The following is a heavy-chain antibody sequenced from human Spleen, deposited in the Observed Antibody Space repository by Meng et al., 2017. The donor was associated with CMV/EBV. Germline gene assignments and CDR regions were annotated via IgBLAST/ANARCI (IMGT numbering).Heavy chain of an antibody. D-gene: IGHD4-17*01. CDR2: IYYSGNT. J-gene: IGHJ4*02. CDR1: GGSISSSDYF. V-gene: IGHV4-30-4*08. Sequence: SETLSLTCTVSGGSISSSDYFWTWIRQPPGKGLEWIGNIYYSGNTYYNPSLKSRVTMSVDKSKNHFFLKLTSVTAADTAVYFCARVEHFGDNIDYWGQGILVTVSS. CDR3: ARVEHFGDNIDY.